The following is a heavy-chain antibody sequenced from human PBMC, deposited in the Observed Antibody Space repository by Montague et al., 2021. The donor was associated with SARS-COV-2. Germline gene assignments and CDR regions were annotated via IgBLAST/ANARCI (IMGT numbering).Heavy chain of an antibody. J-gene: IGHJ1*01. Sequence: SETLSLTRTVSGGSITSYYWSWIRQPAGKGLECIGLIYTSGSTNYNPSLKSRVTMSVDTSRKQFSLKLTSVTAADTAVYYCARIGYESVGYYYIYPDWGQGTLVTVSS. V-gene: IGHV4-4*07. CDR1: GGSITSYY. D-gene: IGHD3-22*01. CDR2: IYTSGST. CDR3: ARIGYESVGYYYIYPD.